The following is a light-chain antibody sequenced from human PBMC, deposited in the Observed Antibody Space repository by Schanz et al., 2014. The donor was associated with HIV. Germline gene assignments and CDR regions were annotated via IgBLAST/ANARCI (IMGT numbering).Light chain of an antibody. CDR1: SNDVGSYYL. J-gene: IGLJ3*02. CDR2: EVS. V-gene: IGLV2-14*02. CDR3: TSYTSSTWV. Sequence: QSALTQPASVSGSPGQSITISCTGTSNDVGSYYLVSWYQQHPGKAPKLIIYEVSKRPSGVSNRFSGSKSGSTASLTISGLQAEDEADYYCTSYTSSTWVFGGGTKLTVL.